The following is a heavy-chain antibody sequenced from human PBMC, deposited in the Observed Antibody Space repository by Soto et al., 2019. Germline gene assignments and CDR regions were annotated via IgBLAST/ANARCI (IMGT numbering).Heavy chain of an antibody. J-gene: IGHJ4*02. V-gene: IGHV3-33*01. CDR2: IWYDGSNK. CDR3: AIDSSGWYYFDY. CDR1: GFTFSSYG. Sequence: PGGSLRLSCAASGFTFSSYGMHWVRQAPCKGLEWVAVIWYDGSNKYYADSVKGRFTISRDNSKNTLYLQMNSLRAEDTAVYYCAIDSSGWYYFDYWGQGTLVTVSS. D-gene: IGHD6-19*01.